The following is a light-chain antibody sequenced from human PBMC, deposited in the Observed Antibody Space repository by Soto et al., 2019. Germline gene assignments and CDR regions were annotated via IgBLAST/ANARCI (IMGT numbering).Light chain of an antibody. CDR2: GAS. CDR1: QSVSSNF. CDR3: QQYETSPRT. V-gene: IGKV3-20*01. J-gene: IGKJ1*01. Sequence: EIVLTQSPGTLSLSPGERTTLSCRASQSVSSNFLDWYQQKPGQAPRLLIYGASSRATGIPGRFSGSGSGTDFTLTISRLEPEDFAVYYCQQYETSPRTFGQGTKVDIK.